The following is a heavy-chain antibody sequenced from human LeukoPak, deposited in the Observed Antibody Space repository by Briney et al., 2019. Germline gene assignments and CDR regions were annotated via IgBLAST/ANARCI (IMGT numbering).Heavy chain of an antibody. V-gene: IGHV4-59*08. Sequence: SETLSLTCAVYGGSISSYYWSWIRQPPGKRLEWTGYIYYSGSTNYNPSLKSRVTMSVDTSKNQVSLKLSSVTTADTAVYYCARHSSSLGGFFDYWGQGTLVTVSS. CDR1: GGSISSYY. CDR3: ARHSSSLGGFFDY. J-gene: IGHJ4*02. CDR2: IYYSGST. D-gene: IGHD2-15*01.